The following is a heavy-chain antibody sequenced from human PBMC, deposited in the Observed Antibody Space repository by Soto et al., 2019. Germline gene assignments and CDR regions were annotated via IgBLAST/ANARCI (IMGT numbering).Heavy chain of an antibody. D-gene: IGHD3-16*01. CDR3: ARGGGGVLKFDY. CDR2: LYSDGTT. CDR1: GFTVSNHY. V-gene: IGHV3-53*01. J-gene: IGHJ4*02. Sequence: GGSLRLSCAASGFTVSNHYMSWVRQAPGKGLEWVSVLYSDGTTYYADSVKGRFTISRDNSKNTLYLQMNSLRAEDTAIYYCARGGGGVLKFDYWGQGTLVTVSS.